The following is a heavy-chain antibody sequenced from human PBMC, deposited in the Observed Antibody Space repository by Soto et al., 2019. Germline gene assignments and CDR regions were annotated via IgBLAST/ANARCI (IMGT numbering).Heavy chain of an antibody. Sequence: SETLSLTCTVSGGSISSYYWSWIRQPPGKGLEWIGYIYYSGSTNYNPSLKSRVTISVDTSKNQFSLKLSSVTAADTAVYYCARLSRDLVGATDYYGRDVWGQGNPGDRL. V-gene: IGHV4-59*01. CDR1: GGSISSYY. D-gene: IGHD1-26*01. CDR2: IYYSGST. CDR3: ARLSRDLVGATDYYGRDV. J-gene: IGHJ6*02.